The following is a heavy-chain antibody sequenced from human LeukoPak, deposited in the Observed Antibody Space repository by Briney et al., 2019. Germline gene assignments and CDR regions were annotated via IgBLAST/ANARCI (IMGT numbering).Heavy chain of an antibody. CDR3: VRIGYTFPLGD. CDR2: IYYSGST. CDR1: GGSISSSSYY. J-gene: IGHJ4*02. D-gene: IGHD3-16*01. Sequence: SETLSLTCTVSGGSISSSSYYWGWIRQPPGKGLEWIGSIYYSGSTYYNPSLKSRVTISVDTSKNQFSLKLSSVTAADTAVYYCVRIGYTFPLGDWGQGTLVTVSS. V-gene: IGHV4-39*07.